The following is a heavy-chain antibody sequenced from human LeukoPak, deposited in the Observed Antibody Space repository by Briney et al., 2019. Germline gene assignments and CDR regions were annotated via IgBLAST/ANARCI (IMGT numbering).Heavy chain of an antibody. CDR1: GYTSTSYY. Sequence: ASVKVSCKASGYTSTSYYMHWVRQAPGQGLEWMGGIIPIFGTANYAQKFQGRVTITTDESTSTAYMELSSLRSEDTAVYYCARDQYDFWSGYYYFFDYWGQGTLVTVSS. V-gene: IGHV1-69*05. CDR2: IIPIFGTA. CDR3: ARDQYDFWSGYYYFFDY. D-gene: IGHD3-3*01. J-gene: IGHJ4*02.